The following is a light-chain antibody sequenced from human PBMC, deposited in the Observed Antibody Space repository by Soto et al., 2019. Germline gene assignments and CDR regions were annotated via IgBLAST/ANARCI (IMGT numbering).Light chain of an antibody. CDR1: SSDVGGYNY. CDR2: EVS. CDR3: SSFAGNNNLV. Sequence: QSALSQPPSASGSRGQSVTISCTGTSSDVGGYNYVSWYQQHPGKAPKLMISEVSKRLSGVPDRFSGSKSGNTASLTVSGLQAEDEADYYCSSFAGNNNLVFGGGTQLTVL. V-gene: IGLV2-8*01. J-gene: IGLJ2*01.